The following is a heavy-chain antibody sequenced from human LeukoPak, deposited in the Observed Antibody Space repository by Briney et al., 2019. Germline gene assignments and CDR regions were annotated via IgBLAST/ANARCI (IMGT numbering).Heavy chain of an antibody. V-gene: IGHV3-30-3*01. CDR3: AKTTTVIDY. Sequence: PGGSLRLSCAASGFTFSSYAMHWVRQAPGKGLEWVAVISYDGSNKYYADSVKGRFTISRDNSKNTLYLQMNSLRAEDTAVYYCAKTTTVIDYWGQGTLVTVSS. CDR2: ISYDGSNK. J-gene: IGHJ4*02. CDR1: GFTFSSYA. D-gene: IGHD4-11*01.